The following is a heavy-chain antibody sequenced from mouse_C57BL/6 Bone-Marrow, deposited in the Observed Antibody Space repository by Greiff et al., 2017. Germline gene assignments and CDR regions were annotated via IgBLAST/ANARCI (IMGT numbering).Heavy chain of an antibody. V-gene: IGHV2-4*01. CDR2: IWSGGST. CDR1: GFSLTSYG. D-gene: IGHD1-1*01. J-gene: IGHJ4*01. Sequence: QVHVKQSGPGLVQPSQSLSITCTVSGFSLTSYGVHWVRQPPGKGLEWLGVIWSGGSTDYNAAFISRLSISKDNSKSQVFFKMNSLQADDTAIYYCAKNRLYYYGSSYRAMDYWGQGTSVTVSS. CDR3: AKNRLYYYGSSYRAMDY.